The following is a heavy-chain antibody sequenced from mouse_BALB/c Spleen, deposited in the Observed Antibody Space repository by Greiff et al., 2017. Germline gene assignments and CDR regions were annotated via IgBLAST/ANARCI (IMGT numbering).Heavy chain of an antibody. CDR1: GYTFTSYV. Sequence: EVQLQQSGPELVKPGASVKMSCKASGYTFTSYVMHWVKQKPGQGLEWIGYINPYNDGTKYNEKFKGKATLTSDKSSSTAYMELSSLTSEDSAVYYCARKRYRYDEGVDYWGQGTTLTVSS. J-gene: IGHJ2*01. CDR3: ARKRYRYDEGVDY. CDR2: INPYNDGT. D-gene: IGHD2-14*01. V-gene: IGHV1-14*01.